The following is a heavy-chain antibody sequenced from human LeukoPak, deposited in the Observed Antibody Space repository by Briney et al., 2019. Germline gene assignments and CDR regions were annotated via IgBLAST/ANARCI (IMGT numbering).Heavy chain of an antibody. Sequence: GGSLRLSCAASGFIFSSYGMHWVRQAPGKGLEWVAFIWYDGSNKYYADSVKGRFTISRDNSKNTLYLQMNSLRAEDTAVYYCARDLTVTTNYYYYGMDVWGQGTTVTVSS. CDR1: GFIFSSYG. V-gene: IGHV3-33*01. D-gene: IGHD4-17*01. CDR2: IWYDGSNK. CDR3: ARDLTVTTNYYYYGMDV. J-gene: IGHJ6*02.